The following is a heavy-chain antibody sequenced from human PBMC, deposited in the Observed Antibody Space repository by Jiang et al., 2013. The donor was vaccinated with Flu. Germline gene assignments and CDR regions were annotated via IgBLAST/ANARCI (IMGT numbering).Heavy chain of an antibody. J-gene: IGHJ5*02. CDR2: IYWDDDK. CDR1: GFSLNTTGAG. CDR3: AHSHMSYTGYHSRYNWFDP. Sequence: KPTQTLTLTCTFSGFSLNTTGAGVGWIRQPPGKALEWLALIYWDDDKRYSPSLKTRVAITRDTSKNQVVLTMTNMDPVDTATYFCAHSHMSYTGYHSRYNWFDPWGQGTLVTVSS. V-gene: IGHV2-5*02. D-gene: IGHD5-12*01.